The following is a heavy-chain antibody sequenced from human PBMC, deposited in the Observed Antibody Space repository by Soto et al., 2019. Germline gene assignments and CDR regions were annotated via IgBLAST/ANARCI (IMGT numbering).Heavy chain of an antibody. J-gene: IGHJ5*02. Sequence: QVQLVQSGAEVKKPGASVKVSCKASGYTFTSYAMHWVRQAPGQRLEWMGWINAGNGNTKYSQKFQGRVTITRDTSASTAYMELSSLRAEDTAVYYWARSITMVRGGISKNNWFDPWGQGTLVTVSS. CDR1: GYTFTSYA. D-gene: IGHD3-10*01. CDR2: INAGNGNT. V-gene: IGHV1-3*01. CDR3: ARSITMVRGGISKNNWFDP.